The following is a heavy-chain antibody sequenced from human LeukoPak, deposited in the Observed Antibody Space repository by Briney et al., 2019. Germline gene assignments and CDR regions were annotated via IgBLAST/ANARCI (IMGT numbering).Heavy chain of an antibody. CDR2: IIPIFGTA. Sequence: GSSVKVSCKASGGTLSSYAISWVRQAPGQGLEWMGGIIPIFGTANYAQKFQGRVTVTADESTSTAYMELSSLRSEDTAVYYCARFYGGNSLFDYWGQGTLVTVSS. CDR1: GGTLSSYA. J-gene: IGHJ4*02. V-gene: IGHV1-69*01. CDR3: ARFYGGNSLFDY. D-gene: IGHD4-23*01.